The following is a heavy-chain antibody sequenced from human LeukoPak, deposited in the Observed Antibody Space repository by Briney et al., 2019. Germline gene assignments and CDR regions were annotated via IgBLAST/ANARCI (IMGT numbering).Heavy chain of an antibody. V-gene: IGHV3-48*04. D-gene: IGHD5-24*01. CDR1: GFTFSSYS. Sequence: GGSLRLSCAASGFTFSSYSMNWVRQAPGKGLEWVSYIRGDGSIKTYADSVKGRFTISRDNAKNSLYLQMNSLRAEDTAIYYCARRFRDWGQGTLVTVSS. CDR2: IRGDGSIK. J-gene: IGHJ4*02. CDR3: ARRFRD.